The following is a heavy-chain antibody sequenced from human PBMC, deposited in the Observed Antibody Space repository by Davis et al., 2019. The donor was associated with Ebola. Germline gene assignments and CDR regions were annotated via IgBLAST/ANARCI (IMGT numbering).Heavy chain of an antibody. Sequence: GESLKISCAASGFTFSSYSMNWVRQAPGKGLEWVSFISTSDSDIYYADSVKGRFTISRDNAKNSLYLHMNSLRAEDTAVYFCAREHRGGVTGPYYFDSWGRGTLVTVSA. D-gene: IGHD3-16*01. CDR1: GFTFSSYS. J-gene: IGHJ4*02. CDR3: AREHRGGVTGPYYFDS. V-gene: IGHV3-21*06. CDR2: ISTSDSDI.